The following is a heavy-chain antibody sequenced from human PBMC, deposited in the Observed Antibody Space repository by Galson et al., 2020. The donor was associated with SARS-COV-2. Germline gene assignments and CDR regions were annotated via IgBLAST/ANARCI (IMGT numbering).Heavy chain of an antibody. CDR3: ARSIYQGGSYYYYMDV. D-gene: IGHD2-2*01. CDR1: GGTFSSYA. CDR2: IIPIFGTA. Sequence: ASVKVSCQASGGTFSSYAISWVRQAPGQGLEWMGGIIPIFGTANSSHKFHGRVTITTDESTSTAYMELSSLRSEDTAVYYCARSIYQGGSYYYYMDVWGKGTTVTVSS. V-gene: IGHV1-69*05. J-gene: IGHJ6*03.